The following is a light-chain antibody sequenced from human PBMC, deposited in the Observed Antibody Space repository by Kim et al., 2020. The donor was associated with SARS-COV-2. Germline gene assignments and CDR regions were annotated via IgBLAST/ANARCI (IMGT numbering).Light chain of an antibody. V-gene: IGKV1D-16*01. CDR2: AAS. CDR3: QQYDRYPRT. J-gene: IGKJ1*01. CDR1: QSISSW. Sequence: DIEMTQSPSSLSASVGDRVTITCRASQSISSWLAWYQQKPEKAPKSLIYAASSVQSGVPSRFRGSGSGTDFTLTINSLQPEDFASYYRQQYDRYPRTFGQGTKVEIK.